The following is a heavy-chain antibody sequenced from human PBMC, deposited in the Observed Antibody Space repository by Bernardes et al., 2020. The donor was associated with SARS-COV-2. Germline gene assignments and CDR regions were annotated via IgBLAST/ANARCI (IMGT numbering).Heavy chain of an antibody. J-gene: IGHJ4*02. D-gene: IGHD3-22*01. Sequence: ASVQVSCKASGYTFTSSGISWVRQAPGQGLEWMGWISAYNGNTNYAQKLQGRVTMTTDTSTSTAYMELRSLRSDDTAVYYCARENYDSSGYYSHGFDYWGQGTLVTVSS. CDR3: ARENYDSSGYYSHGFDY. V-gene: IGHV1-18*01. CDR2: ISAYNGNT. CDR1: GYTFTSSG.